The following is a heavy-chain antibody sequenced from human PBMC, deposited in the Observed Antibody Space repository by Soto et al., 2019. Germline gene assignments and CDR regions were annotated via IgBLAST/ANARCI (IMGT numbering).Heavy chain of an antibody. CDR3: ASGIQRWLRRINDGYSG. Sequence: QVKLVQSGAEVKKPESSVKVSCKAPGGTSSTYAFSWFRQAPEKGLEWMGGIILMFGTANNAQRFQDRVTTTADESTNTGYMALSSLRSEDTAVYFCASGIQRWLRRINDGYSGWGQGTLVTVSS. J-gene: IGHJ4*02. V-gene: IGHV1-69*12. D-gene: IGHD5-12*01. CDR1: GGTSSTYA. CDR2: IILMFGTA.